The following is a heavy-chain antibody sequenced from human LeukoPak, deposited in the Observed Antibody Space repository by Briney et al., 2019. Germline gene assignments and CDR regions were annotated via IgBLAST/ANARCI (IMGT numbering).Heavy chain of an antibody. CDR3: ARDRSTGWPDAFDI. CDR2: ISSSSYI. V-gene: IGHV3-21*01. J-gene: IGHJ3*02. CDR1: GFIFSSYT. Sequence: GGSLRLSCAASGFIFSSYTMNWVRQAPGKGLEWVSSISSSSYIYYADSVKGRFTISRDNAKNSLYLQMNSLRAEDTAVYYCARDRSTGWPDAFDIWGQGTMVTVSS. D-gene: IGHD2-2*01.